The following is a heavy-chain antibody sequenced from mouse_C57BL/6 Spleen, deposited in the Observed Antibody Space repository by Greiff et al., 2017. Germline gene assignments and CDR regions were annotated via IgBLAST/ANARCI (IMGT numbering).Heavy chain of an antibody. V-gene: IGHV3-6*01. CDR1: GYSITSGYY. J-gene: IGHJ1*03. CDR3: ARVAGKAYWYFDV. CDR2: ISYDGSN. Sequence: EVKLMESGPGLVKPSQSLSLTCSVTGYSITSGYYWNWIRQFPGNKLEWMGYISYDGSNNYNPSLKNRISITRDTSKNQFFLKLKSVTTEDTATSYCARVAGKAYWYFDVWGTGTTVTVSS. D-gene: IGHD4-1*01.